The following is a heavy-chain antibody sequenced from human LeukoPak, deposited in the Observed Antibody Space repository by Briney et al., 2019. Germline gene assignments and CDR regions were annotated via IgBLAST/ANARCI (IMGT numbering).Heavy chain of an antibody. J-gene: IGHJ6*02. CDR1: GITFSNYA. D-gene: IGHD3-10*01. Sequence: PGGSLRLSCTALGITFSNYAMHWVRQAPGEGLEWVTVISNDGSVKYYADSVKGRFTISRDNSKNTLYLQMNSLRAEDTAVYFCAKVGGSGTSYYYFGMDVWGQGTTLTVSS. V-gene: IGHV3-30*04. CDR2: ISNDGSVK. CDR3: AKVGGSGTSYYYFGMDV.